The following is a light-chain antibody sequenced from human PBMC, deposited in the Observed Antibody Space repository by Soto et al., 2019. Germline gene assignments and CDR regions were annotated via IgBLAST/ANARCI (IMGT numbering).Light chain of an antibody. CDR3: EQSSHTPLT. Sequence: DIQMTQSPSSLTASVGDRVTITCRASHGIFTYVNWYQQRPGKAPKLLIYAASNLHSGVPSRFSGSGFGTDFTLTISSLQPEDLATYYCEQSSHTPLTFGGGTKVEL. CDR2: AAS. V-gene: IGKV1-39*01. J-gene: IGKJ4*01. CDR1: HGIFTY.